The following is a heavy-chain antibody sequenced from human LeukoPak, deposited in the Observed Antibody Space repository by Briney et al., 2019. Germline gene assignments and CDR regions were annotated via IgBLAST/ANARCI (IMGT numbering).Heavy chain of an antibody. J-gene: IGHJ3*02. CDR2: ISSSSSYI. CDR1: GFTFSSYS. CDR3: ARDRIVVVPAAPDAFDI. Sequence: GGSLRLSCAASGFTFSSYSMNWVRQAPGKGLEWVSSISSSSSYIYYADSVKGRFTISRDNAKNSLYLQMNSLRAEDTAVYYCARDRIVVVPAAPDAFDIRGQGTMVTVSS. D-gene: IGHD2-2*01. V-gene: IGHV3-21*01.